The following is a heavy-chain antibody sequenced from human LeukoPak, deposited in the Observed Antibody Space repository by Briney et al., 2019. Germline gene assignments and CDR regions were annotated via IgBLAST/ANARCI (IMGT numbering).Heavy chain of an antibody. J-gene: IGHJ4*02. CDR3: ARDHRANGNFVSATTFDF. V-gene: IGHV1-3*01. CDR1: GYSFTSYA. Sequence: ASVKVSCTASGYSFTSYAMHWVRQALGQRPEWMGWINVDSGNTKYSEKFQDRVTTTRDTSAGTAYVELSRLSSEDTAIYYCARDHRANGNFVSATTFDFWGQGTLVTVSS. CDR2: INVDSGNT. D-gene: IGHD2/OR15-2a*01.